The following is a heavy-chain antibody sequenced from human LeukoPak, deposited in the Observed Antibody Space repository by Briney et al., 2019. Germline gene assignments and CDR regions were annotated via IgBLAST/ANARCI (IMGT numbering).Heavy chain of an antibody. V-gene: IGHV4-59*01. J-gene: IGHJ4*02. Sequence: SETLSLTCTVSGGSISSYYWSWIRQPPGKGLEWIGYIYYSGSTNYNASLKSRVTISVDTSKNQFSLKLSSVTAADTAVYYCARNLRDGYNLDFDYWGQGTLVTVSS. CDR3: ARNLRDGYNLDFDY. D-gene: IGHD5-24*01. CDR1: GGSISSYY. CDR2: IYYSGST.